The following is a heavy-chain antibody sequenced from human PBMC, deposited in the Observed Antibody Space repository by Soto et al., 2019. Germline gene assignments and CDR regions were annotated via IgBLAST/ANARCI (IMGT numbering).Heavy chain of an antibody. Sequence: SETLSLTCAVSGGSISSSNWWSWVRQPPGKGLEWIGEIYHSGSTNYNPSLKSRITISVDKSKNQFSLKLSSVTAADTAVYYCASRLRFLEWLPDYYYYGMDVWGQGTTVTVSS. D-gene: IGHD3-3*01. CDR3: ASRLRFLEWLPDYYYYGMDV. J-gene: IGHJ6*02. CDR1: GGSISSSNW. V-gene: IGHV4-4*02. CDR2: IYHSGST.